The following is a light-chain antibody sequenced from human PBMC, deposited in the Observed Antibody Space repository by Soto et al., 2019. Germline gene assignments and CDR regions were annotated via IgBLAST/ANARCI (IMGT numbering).Light chain of an antibody. Sequence: QSVLIQPPSASGSPGQSVTISCTGTSSDVGGYNYVSWYQQHPGKAPKLMIYEVNNRPPGVPDRFSGSKSGNTASLTVSGLQAEDEADYYCSSYAGSNNFRVFGTGTKLTVL. CDR3: SSYAGSNNFRV. CDR1: SSDVGGYNY. J-gene: IGLJ1*01. V-gene: IGLV2-8*01. CDR2: EVN.